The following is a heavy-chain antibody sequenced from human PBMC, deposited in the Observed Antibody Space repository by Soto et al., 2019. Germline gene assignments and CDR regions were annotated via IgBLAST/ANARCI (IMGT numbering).Heavy chain of an antibody. CDR2: ISGSGGST. CDR1: GFTFSSYA. V-gene: IGHV3-23*01. Sequence: GGSLRLSCAASGFTFSSYAMSGVRQAPGKGLEWVSAISGSGGSTYYADSVKGRFTISRDNSKNTLYLQMNRLRAEDTAVYYCAKIFVLAVAGRTEYWGPGPLATVPS. D-gene: IGHD3-3*01. CDR3: AKIFVLAVAGRTEY. J-gene: IGHJ4*02.